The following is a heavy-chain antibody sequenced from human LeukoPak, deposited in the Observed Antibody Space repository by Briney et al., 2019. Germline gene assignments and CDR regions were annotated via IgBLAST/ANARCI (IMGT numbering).Heavy chain of an antibody. J-gene: IGHJ3*02. D-gene: IGHD2-2*01. V-gene: IGHV4-4*07. CDR3: ARDTRYCSSTSCSSHDAFDI. Sequence: SETLALTCTVSGGSSSSYYWSWIRQPAGKGLEWIGRIYTSGSTNYNPSLKSRVTMSVDTSKNQFSLKLSSVTAADTAVYYCARDTRYCSSTSCSSHDAFDIWGQGTMVTVSS. CDR2: IYTSGST. CDR1: GGSSSSYY.